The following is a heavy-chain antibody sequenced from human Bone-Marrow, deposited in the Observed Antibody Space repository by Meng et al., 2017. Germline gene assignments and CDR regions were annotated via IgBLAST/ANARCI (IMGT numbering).Heavy chain of an antibody. V-gene: IGHV3-30*01. CDR3: ARGGSYVTDYYDSSGYYSHFDY. J-gene: IGHJ4*02. CDR1: GFYFNNAW. Sequence: GGSLRLSCAASGFYFNNAWMSWVRQAPGKGLEWVAVISYDGSNKYYADSVKGRFTISRDNSKNTLYLQMNSLRAEDTAVYYCARGGSYVTDYYDSSGYYSHFDYWGQGTLVTVSS. D-gene: IGHD3-22*01. CDR2: ISYDGSNK.